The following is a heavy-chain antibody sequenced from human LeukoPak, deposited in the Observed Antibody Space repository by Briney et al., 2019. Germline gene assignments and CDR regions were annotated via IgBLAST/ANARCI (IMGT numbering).Heavy chain of an antibody. Sequence: PGGSLRLSCAASGFTFDDYAMHWVRQAPGKGLEWVSGISWNSGSIGYADSVKGRFTISRDNAKNSLYLQMNSLRAEDTALYYCAKSLYDFWSGAIDYWGRGTLVTVSS. D-gene: IGHD3-3*01. CDR2: ISWNSGSI. J-gene: IGHJ4*02. CDR1: GFTFDDYA. CDR3: AKSLYDFWSGAIDY. V-gene: IGHV3-9*01.